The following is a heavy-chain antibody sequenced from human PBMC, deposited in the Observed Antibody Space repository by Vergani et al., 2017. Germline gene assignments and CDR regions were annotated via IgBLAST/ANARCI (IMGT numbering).Heavy chain of an antibody. CDR1: GGSISSGGYY. CDR3: ARGTVAYSSGWYHRRVLNWFDP. D-gene: IGHD6-19*01. J-gene: IGHJ5*02. V-gene: IGHV4-31*03. CDR2: IYYSGST. Sequence: QVQLQESGPGLVKPSQTLSLTCTVSGGSISSGGYYWSWIRQHPGKGLEWIGYIYYSGSTYYNPSLKSRVTISVDTSKNQFSLKLSSVTAADTAVYYCARGTVAYSSGWYHRRVLNWFDPWGQGTLVTVSS.